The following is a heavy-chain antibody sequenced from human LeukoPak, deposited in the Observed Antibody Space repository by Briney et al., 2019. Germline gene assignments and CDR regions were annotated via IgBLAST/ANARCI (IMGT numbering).Heavy chain of an antibody. CDR1: GGTFSSYA. V-gene: IGHV1-69*05. D-gene: IGHD4-17*01. J-gene: IGHJ4*02. Sequence: ASVKVSCKASGGTFSSYAISWVRQAPGQGLEWMGGIIPIFGTANYAQKFQGRVTITTDESTSTAYMELSSLRSEDTAVYYCARDPDGPVTTVTTERLTIHWGQGTLVTVSS. CDR2: IIPIFGTA. CDR3: ARDPDGPVTTVTTERLTIH.